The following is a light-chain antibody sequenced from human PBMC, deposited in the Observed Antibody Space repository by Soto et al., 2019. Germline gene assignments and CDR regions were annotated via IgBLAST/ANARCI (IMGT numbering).Light chain of an antibody. V-gene: IGKV1-39*01. J-gene: IGKJ4*01. CDR1: QSISIY. CDR2: GAS. Sequence: DIQMTQSPSSLSASVGDRVTITCRASQSISIYLNWYQQKPGKAPKLLIYGASSLQSGVPSRFSGSGSGTDFTLTISSLQPEDFATYYCQQSYSTPLTFGGGTKVEIK. CDR3: QQSYSTPLT.